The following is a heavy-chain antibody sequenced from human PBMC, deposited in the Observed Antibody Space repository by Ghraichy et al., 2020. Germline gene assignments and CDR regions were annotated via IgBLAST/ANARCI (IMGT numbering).Heavy chain of an antibody. V-gene: IGHV4-4*07. Sequence: SETLSLTCTVSGGSISSYYWTWIRQPAGKGLEWIGRIYTSGSTNYNPSLKSRVTMSVDTSKNQFSLKLSSVTAADTAVYYCARVLYDGSGSYGMDVWGQGTTVTVSS. CDR1: GGSISSYY. D-gene: IGHD3-10*01. CDR3: ARVLYDGSGSYGMDV. J-gene: IGHJ6*02. CDR2: IYTSGST.